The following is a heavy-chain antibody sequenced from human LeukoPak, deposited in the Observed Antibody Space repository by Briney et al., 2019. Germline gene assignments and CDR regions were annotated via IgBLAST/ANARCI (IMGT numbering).Heavy chain of an antibody. Sequence: ASVKVSCKASGYTFTGYYMHLVRQAPGQGLEWMGWINPNSGGTNYAQKFQGRVTMTRDTSISTAYMELSRLRSDDTAVYYCAREPAAAAGFDPWGQGTLVTVSS. CDR2: INPNSGGT. D-gene: IGHD6-13*01. V-gene: IGHV1-2*02. CDR3: AREPAAAAGFDP. CDR1: GYTFTGYY. J-gene: IGHJ5*02.